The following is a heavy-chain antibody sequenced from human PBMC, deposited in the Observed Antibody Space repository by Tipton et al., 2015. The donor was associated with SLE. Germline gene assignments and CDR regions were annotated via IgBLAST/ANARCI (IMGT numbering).Heavy chain of an antibody. D-gene: IGHD3-10*01. J-gene: IGHJ3*02. V-gene: IGHV1-46*01. Sequence: QLVQSGPEVKKPGASVKVSCKASGYTFTSYYMHWVRQAPGQGLEWMGIINPSGGSTSYAQKFQGRFTMTRDTSTSTVYTELSSLVSEVSAVYYCARPMVRGEGNAFNIWGQGTMVTVSS. CDR3: ARPMVRGEGNAFNI. CDR1: GYTFTSYY. CDR2: INPSGGST.